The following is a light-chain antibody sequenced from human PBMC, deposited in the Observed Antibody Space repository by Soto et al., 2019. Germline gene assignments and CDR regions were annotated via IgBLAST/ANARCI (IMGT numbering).Light chain of an antibody. Sequence: DIQLTQSPSFVSASVGDRVTTTCRASQGIDSYLAWYQQKPGRAPTLLIYAVSTLQSGVPSRFSGSRSGTGFTLTISSLQPEDFATYFCQHFNSYPPITFGPGTKVDIK. CDR1: QGIDSY. CDR3: QHFNSYPPIT. CDR2: AVS. V-gene: IGKV1-9*01. J-gene: IGKJ3*01.